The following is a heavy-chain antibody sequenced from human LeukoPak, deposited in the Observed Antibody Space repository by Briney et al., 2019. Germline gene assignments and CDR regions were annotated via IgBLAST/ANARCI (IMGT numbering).Heavy chain of an antibody. Sequence: ASVMVSCKASGYTFTNYYLHWVRQAPGRGVEWMGIINPSGGGTTYAQKFQGRVTMTRDTSTSTVYLYLSSLTSEDTAVYYCARVASSITIFEPAWFDPWGQGTLVTVSS. D-gene: IGHD3-3*01. CDR3: ARVASSITIFEPAWFDP. CDR1: GYTFTNYY. J-gene: IGHJ5*02. CDR2: INPSGGGT. V-gene: IGHV1-46*01.